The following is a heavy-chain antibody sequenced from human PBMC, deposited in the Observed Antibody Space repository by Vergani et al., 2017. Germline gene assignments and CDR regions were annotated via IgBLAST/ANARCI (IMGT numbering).Heavy chain of an antibody. CDR3: AREVVVPAATYYYYYGMDV. CDR2: IYTSGST. J-gene: IGHJ6*02. CDR1: GGSISSGSYY. V-gene: IGHV4-61*02. Sequence: QVQLQESGPGLVKPSQTLSLTCTVSGGSISSGSYYWSWIRQPAGKGVEWIGRIYTSGSTNYNPSLKSRVTISVDTSKNQFSLKLSSVTAADTAVYYCAREVVVPAATYYYYYGMDVWGQGTTVTVSS. D-gene: IGHD2-2*01.